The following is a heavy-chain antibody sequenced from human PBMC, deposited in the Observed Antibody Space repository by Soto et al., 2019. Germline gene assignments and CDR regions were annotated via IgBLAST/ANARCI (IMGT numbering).Heavy chain of an antibody. V-gene: IGHV3-9*01. Sequence: GGSLRLSCAASGFTFDDYAMHWVRQAPGKGLEWVSGISWNSGSIGYADSVKGRFTISRDNAKNSLYLQMNSLRAEDTALYYCAKDISSGGSSGFYGMDVWGQGTTVTVYS. D-gene: IGHD2-15*01. CDR1: GFTFDDYA. CDR2: ISWNSGSI. J-gene: IGHJ6*02. CDR3: AKDISSGGSSGFYGMDV.